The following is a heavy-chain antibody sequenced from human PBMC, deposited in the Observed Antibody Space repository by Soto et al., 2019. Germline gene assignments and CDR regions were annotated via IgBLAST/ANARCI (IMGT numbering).Heavy chain of an antibody. V-gene: IGHV1-69*01. CDR3: ARTGLAYCGGDCHNWFDP. J-gene: IGHJ5*02. D-gene: IGHD2-21*02. Sequence: VKVSCKASGGTFSSYAISWVRQAPGQGLEWMGGIIPIFGTANYAQKFQGRVTITADESTSTAYMELSSLRSEDTAVYYCARTGLAYCGGDCHNWFDPWGQGTLVTVSS. CDR1: GGTFSSYA. CDR2: IIPIFGTA.